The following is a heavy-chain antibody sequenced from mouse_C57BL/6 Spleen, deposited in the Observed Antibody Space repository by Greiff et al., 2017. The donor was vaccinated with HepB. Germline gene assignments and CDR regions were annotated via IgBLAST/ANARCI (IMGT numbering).Heavy chain of an antibody. CDR1: GYSITSGYY. V-gene: IGHV3-6*01. D-gene: IGHD2-4*01. J-gene: IGHJ3*01. Sequence: EVQLVESGPGLVKPSQSLSLTCSVTGYSITSGYYWNWIRQFPGNKLEWMGYISYDGSNNYNPSLKNRISITRDTSKNQFFLKLNSVTTEDTATYYCARGRYDYDGGTYWGQGTLVTVSA. CDR2: ISYDGSN. CDR3: ARGRYDYDGGTY.